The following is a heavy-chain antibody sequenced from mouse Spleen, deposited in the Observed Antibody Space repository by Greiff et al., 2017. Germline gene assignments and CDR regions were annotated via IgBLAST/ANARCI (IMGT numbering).Heavy chain of an antibody. V-gene: IGHV3-6*01. CDR2: ISYDGSN. J-gene: IGHJ1*01. Sequence: DVQLQESGPGLVKPSQSLSLTCSVTGYSITSGYYWNWIRQFPGNKLEWMGYISYDGSNNYNPSLKNRISITRDTSKNQFFLKLNSVTTEDTATYYCAREAPYGNWYFDVWGAGTTVTVSS. CDR1: GYSITSGYY. CDR3: AREAPYGNWYFDV. D-gene: IGHD2-1*01.